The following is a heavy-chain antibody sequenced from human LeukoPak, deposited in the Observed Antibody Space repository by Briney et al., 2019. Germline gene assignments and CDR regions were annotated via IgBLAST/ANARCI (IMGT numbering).Heavy chain of an antibody. D-gene: IGHD3-22*01. CDR2: IYYSGST. CDR1: GGSLSSGDYY. CDR3: ARGDSSGYYAI. J-gene: IGHJ3*02. V-gene: IGHV4-30-4*01. Sequence: SGTLSHTCTVSGGSLSSGDYYWSWLRQPPGKGLEWIGYIYYSGSTYYNPSLKSRVTISVDTSKNQFSLKLSSVTAADTAVYYCARGDSSGYYAIWGQGTMVTVSS.